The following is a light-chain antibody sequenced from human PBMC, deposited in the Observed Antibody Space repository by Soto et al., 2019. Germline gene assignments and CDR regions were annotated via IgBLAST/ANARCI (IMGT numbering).Light chain of an antibody. V-gene: IGKV1-12*01. CDR3: QQTNAFPLT. CDR1: QTISSW. CDR2: GAS. J-gene: IGKJ4*01. Sequence: DIQMTQSPSTLSGSVGDRVTITCRASQTISSWLAWYQQKPGKAPKLLIYGASSLQSGVPSRFSGSGSETDFTLPISSLQAEDSATYYCQQTNAFPLTFGGGTKVEIK.